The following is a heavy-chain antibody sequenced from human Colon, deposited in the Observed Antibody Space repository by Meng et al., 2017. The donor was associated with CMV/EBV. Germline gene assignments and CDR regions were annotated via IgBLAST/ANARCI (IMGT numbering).Heavy chain of an antibody. V-gene: IGHV3-23*01. J-gene: IGHJ6*02. D-gene: IGHD3-3*01. CDR2: ISNSGSST. CDR3: ARGIAGPTIFGNGMDV. CDR1: GGSIRSTS. Sequence: GGSLRLSCTVSGGSIRSTSHYWAWIRQPPGKGLEWVSIISNSGSSTFYADSVKGRFTISRDNSKNTLYLQLNSLRVEDTAIYYCARGIAGPTIFGNGMDVWGQGTTVTVSS.